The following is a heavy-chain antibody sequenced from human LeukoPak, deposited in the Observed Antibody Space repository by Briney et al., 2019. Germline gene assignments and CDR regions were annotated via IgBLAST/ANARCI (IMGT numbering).Heavy chain of an antibody. V-gene: IGHV1-69*13. CDR3: ARDQGDTAMVEAKHAFDI. Sequence: ASVTVSCKASGGTFSSYAISWVRQAPGQGLEWMGGIIPIFGTANYAQKFQGRVTITADESTSTAYMELSSLRSEDTAVYYCARDQGDTAMVEAKHAFDIWGQGTMVTVSS. CDR1: GGTFSSYA. D-gene: IGHD5-18*01. CDR2: IIPIFGTA. J-gene: IGHJ3*02.